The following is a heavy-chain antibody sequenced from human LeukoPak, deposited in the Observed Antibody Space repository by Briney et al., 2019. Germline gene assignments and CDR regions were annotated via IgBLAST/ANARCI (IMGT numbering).Heavy chain of an antibody. J-gene: IGHJ4*02. CDR1: GFTFSSYS. CDR2: ISSSSSYI. CDR3: AREPDYGVGGVFDY. V-gene: IGHV3-21*01. Sequence: PGGSLRLSCAASGFTFSSYSMNWVRQAPGKGLEWVSSISSSSSYIYYADSVKGRFTISRDNAKNSLYLQMNSLRAEDTAVYYCAREPDYGVGGVFDYWGQGTLVTVSS. D-gene: IGHD3-16*01.